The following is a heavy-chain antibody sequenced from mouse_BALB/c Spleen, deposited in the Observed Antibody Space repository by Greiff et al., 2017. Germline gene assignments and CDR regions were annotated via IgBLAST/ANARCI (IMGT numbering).Heavy chain of an antibody. CDR1: GYSITSGYY. J-gene: IGHJ3*01. D-gene: IGHD2-4*01. V-gene: IGHV3-6*02. CDR3: ARGDYDDRFAY. CDR2: ISYDGSN. Sequence: ESGPGLVKPSQSLSLTCSVTGYSITSGYYWNWIRQFPGNKLEWMGYISYDGSNNYNPSLKNRISITRDTSKNQFFLKLNSVTTEDTATYYCARGDYDDRFAYWGQGTLVTVSA.